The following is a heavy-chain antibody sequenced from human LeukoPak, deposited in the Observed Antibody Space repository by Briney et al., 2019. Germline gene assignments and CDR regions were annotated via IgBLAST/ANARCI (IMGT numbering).Heavy chain of an antibody. CDR3: ERVRYCSSTSCYPFDY. Sequence: PGGSLRLSCAASGFTFSSYAMHWVRQAPGKGLEYVSAISSNGGSTYYANSVKGRFTISRDNSKNTLYLQMGSLRAQDMAVSYCERVRYCSSTSCYPFDYWGQGTLVTVSS. CDR1: GFTFSSYA. CDR2: ISSNGGST. V-gene: IGHV3-64*01. D-gene: IGHD2-2*01. J-gene: IGHJ4*02.